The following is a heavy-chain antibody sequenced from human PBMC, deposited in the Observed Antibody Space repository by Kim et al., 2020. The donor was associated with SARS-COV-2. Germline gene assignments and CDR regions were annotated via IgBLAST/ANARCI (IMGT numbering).Heavy chain of an antibody. D-gene: IGHD6-19*01. V-gene: IGHV3-9*01. J-gene: IGHJ4*02. Sequence: ADHAKGRFTLTRDNAKNSLYLQMNSLRAEDTAVYCCAKGRVVAGTLTPCDCWGQGTLVTVS. CDR3: AKGRVVAGTLTPCDC.